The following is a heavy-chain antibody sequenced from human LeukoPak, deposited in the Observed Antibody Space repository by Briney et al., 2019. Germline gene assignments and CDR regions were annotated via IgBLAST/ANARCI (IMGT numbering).Heavy chain of an antibody. CDR2: MYYRRAT. CDR3: AREYSRSVVAGSRPDL. Sequence: PSETLSLTCSVSGGSISSSSYHCGWIRQSPGKGLEWIGSMYYRRATYEKSSLKSRLTPSIDTSNNQFSLKLTYVTAADTAVYFCAREYSRSVVAGSRPDLWGQGLLVPVSS. V-gene: IGHV4-39*02. D-gene: IGHD2-21*01. J-gene: IGHJ4*02. CDR1: GGSISSSSYH.